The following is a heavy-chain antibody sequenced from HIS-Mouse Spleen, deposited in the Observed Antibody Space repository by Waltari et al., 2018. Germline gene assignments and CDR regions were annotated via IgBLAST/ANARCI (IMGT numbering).Heavy chain of an antibody. Sequence: QVQLVESGGGVVQPGRSLRLSCAASGFTFSSYAMHLVRQAPGKGLEWVAVISYDGSNKYYADSVKGRFTISRDNSKNTLYLQMNSLRAEDTAVYYCARDRPRGYFDYWGQGTLVTVSS. CDR2: ISYDGSNK. J-gene: IGHJ4*02. D-gene: IGHD3-16*01. CDR1: GFTFSSYA. CDR3: ARDRPRGYFDY. V-gene: IGHV3-30-3*01.